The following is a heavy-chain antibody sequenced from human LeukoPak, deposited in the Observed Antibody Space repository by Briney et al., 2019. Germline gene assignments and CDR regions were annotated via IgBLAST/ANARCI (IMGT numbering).Heavy chain of an antibody. J-gene: IGHJ4*02. CDR3: ARVNDILTGYSFDY. CDR2: IYYSGSN. Sequence: SETLSLTCTVSGGSISSYYWSWIRQPPGKGLEWIGYIYYSGSNNYNPSLKSRVTISVDTSKNQFSLKLSSVTAADKAVYYCARVNDILTGYSFDYWGQGTLVTVSS. V-gene: IGHV4-59*01. CDR1: GGSISSYY. D-gene: IGHD3-9*01.